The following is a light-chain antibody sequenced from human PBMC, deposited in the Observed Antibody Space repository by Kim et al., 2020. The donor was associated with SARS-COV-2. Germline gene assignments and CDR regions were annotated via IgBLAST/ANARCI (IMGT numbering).Light chain of an antibody. J-gene: IGLJ2*01. CDR1: SLRSYY. CDR2: GKN. V-gene: IGLV3-19*01. Sequence: ALGQTVRITCHGDSLRSYYATWYQQKPGQAPVLVIYGKNNRPSGIPDRFSGSSSGKTTALTITGAQAEDEADYYCNSRDSSGNHLVFGGGTQLTVL. CDR3: NSRDSSGNHLV.